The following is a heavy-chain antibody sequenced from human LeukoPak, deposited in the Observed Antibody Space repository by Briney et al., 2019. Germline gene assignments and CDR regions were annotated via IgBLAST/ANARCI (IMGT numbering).Heavy chain of an antibody. D-gene: IGHD4-17*01. J-gene: IGHJ4*02. CDR1: GFHFSAYD. V-gene: IGHV3-69-1*01. CDR3: AGYGDYPY. Sequence: GGSLRLSCAASGFHFSAYDMHWVRQAPGEGLEWVAYFGHSGTIYYADSVRGRFPISRDNAKNSLHLQMNSLRADDTAVYYCAGYGDYPYWGQGTPVTVSS. CDR2: FGHSGTI.